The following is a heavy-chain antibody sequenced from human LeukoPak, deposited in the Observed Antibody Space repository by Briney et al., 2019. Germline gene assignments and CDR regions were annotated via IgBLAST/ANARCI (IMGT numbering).Heavy chain of an antibody. CDR2: IYYSGST. CDR3: AREGLVGATVDY. CDR1: GGSISSGDYY. D-gene: IGHD1-26*01. V-gene: IGHV4-30-4*01. Sequence: SQTLSLTCTVSGGSISSGDYYWSWIRQPPGKGLEWIGYIYYSGSTYYNPSLKSRVTISVDTSKNQFSLKLSSVTAADTAVYYCAREGLVGATVDYWGQGTLVTVSS. J-gene: IGHJ4*02.